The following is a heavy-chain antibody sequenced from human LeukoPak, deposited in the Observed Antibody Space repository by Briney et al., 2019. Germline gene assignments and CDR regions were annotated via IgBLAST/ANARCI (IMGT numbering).Heavy chain of an antibody. CDR3: ASLPPRGYSYGRAIDY. V-gene: IGHV3-7*01. Sequence: GGSLGLSCAASGFTFSSYWMSWVRQAPGKGLEWVANIKQDGSEKYYEDSVKGRFTISRDNAKNSLYLQMNSLRAEDTAVYYCASLPPRGYSYGRAIDYWGQGTLVTVSS. J-gene: IGHJ4*02. CDR1: GFTFSSYW. D-gene: IGHD5-18*01. CDR2: IKQDGSEK.